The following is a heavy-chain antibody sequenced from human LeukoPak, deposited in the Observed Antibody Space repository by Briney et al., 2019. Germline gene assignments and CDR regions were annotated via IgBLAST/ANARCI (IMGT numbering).Heavy chain of an antibody. CDR1: GFTFSSYA. CDR3: AKGGAGATIYYYYYMDV. V-gene: IGHV3-23*01. J-gene: IGHJ6*03. D-gene: IGHD1-26*01. CDR2: ISGSGGST. Sequence: SGGSLRLSCAASGFTFSSYAMSWVRQAPGKGLEWVSAISGSGGSTYYADSVKGRFTISRDNSKNTLYLQMNSLRAEDTAVYYCAKGGAGATIYYYYYMDVWGKGTTVTVSS.